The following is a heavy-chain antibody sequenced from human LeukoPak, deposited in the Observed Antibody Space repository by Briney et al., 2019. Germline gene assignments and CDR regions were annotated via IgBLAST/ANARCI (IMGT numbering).Heavy chain of an antibody. CDR2: IYSGGST. CDR1: GFTVSSNY. Sequence: GGSLRLSCAASGFTVSSNYMSWVRQAPGKGLEWVSVIYSGGSTYYADSVKGRFTISRDNAKNSLYLQMNSLRAEDTAVYYCASQDYGDYGDAFDIWGQGTMVTVSS. D-gene: IGHD4-17*01. CDR3: ASQDYGDYGDAFDI. J-gene: IGHJ3*02. V-gene: IGHV3-53*01.